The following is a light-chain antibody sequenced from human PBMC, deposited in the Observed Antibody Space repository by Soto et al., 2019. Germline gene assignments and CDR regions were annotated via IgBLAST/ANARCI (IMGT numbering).Light chain of an antibody. Sequence: DIQMTQSPSSLSASVGDRVTITCRASQGVSNNLAWYHQKPGRVPTLLISGASTLQSGVPPRFSGSGSGTDFTLTITSLQSEDIGTFYCQRYNPGSTFGQGTKVEI. CDR2: GAS. V-gene: IGKV1-27*01. CDR3: QRYNPGST. CDR1: QGVSNN. J-gene: IGKJ1*01.